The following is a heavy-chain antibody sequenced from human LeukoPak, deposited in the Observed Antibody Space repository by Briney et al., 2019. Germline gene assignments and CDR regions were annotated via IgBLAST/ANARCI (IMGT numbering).Heavy chain of an antibody. J-gene: IGHJ3*02. CDR2: IIPIFGTA. D-gene: IGHD5/OR15-5a*01. Sequence: ASVKVSCKASGGTFSSYAISWVRQAPGQGLEWMGGIIPIFGTANYAQKFQGRVTMTRNTSISTAYMALSSLRSEDTAVYYCARVYPPHAFDIWGQGTMVTVSS. V-gene: IGHV1-69*05. CDR3: ARVYPPHAFDI. CDR1: GGTFSSYA.